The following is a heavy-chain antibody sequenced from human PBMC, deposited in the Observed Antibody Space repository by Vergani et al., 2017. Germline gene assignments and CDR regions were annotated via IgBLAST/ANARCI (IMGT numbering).Heavy chain of an antibody. CDR2: IYYSGST. CDR1: GGSISSSSYY. J-gene: IGHJ4*02. CDR3: AREPGRHDGSSTSCYPGGY. D-gene: IGHD2-2*01. Sequence: QLQLQESGPGLVKPSETLSLTCTVSGGSISSSSYYWSWIRQHPGKGLEWIGYIYYSGSTYYNPSLKSLVTVSVDTSKNRFSLKLSSVTAADTAVYYCAREPGRHDGSSTSCYPGGYWGQGTLVTVSS. V-gene: IGHV4-31*01.